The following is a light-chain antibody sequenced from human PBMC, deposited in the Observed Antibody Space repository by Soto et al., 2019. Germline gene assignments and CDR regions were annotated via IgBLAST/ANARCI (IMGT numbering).Light chain of an antibody. CDR2: GAS. V-gene: IGKV3-20*01. CDR3: QQYDTSPRPT. J-gene: IGKJ1*01. CDR1: QSVSSSY. Sequence: EIVLTQSPGTLSLSPGERATLSCRASQSVSSSYLAWYQQKPGQAPRLLIYGASSRATGIPDRFSGSGSGTDFTLTISRLEPEDFAVYYCQQYDTSPRPTFGQGTKVEIK.